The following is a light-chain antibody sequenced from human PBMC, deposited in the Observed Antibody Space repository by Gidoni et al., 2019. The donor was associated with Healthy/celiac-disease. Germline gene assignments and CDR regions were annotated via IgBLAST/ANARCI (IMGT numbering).Light chain of an antibody. J-gene: IGKJ4*01. CDR3: QQRSNWPRALT. CDR2: DAS. Sequence: EIVLTQSPATLSLSPGERATLSCRASQSVSSYLAWYQQKPGQAPRLLIYDASNRAPGIPARFSGSGSGTDFTLTISSLEPEDFAVYYCQQRSNWPRALTFGGGTKVEIK. CDR1: QSVSSY. V-gene: IGKV3-11*01.